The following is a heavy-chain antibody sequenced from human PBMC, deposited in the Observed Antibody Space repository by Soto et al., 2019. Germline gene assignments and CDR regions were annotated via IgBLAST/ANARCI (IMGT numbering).Heavy chain of an antibody. Sequence: HVQLQVSGPGLVKPSGTLSLTCAVSGYSISSSNWWGWVRQPPGTGVAWIGYIYYSGSTYYNLSLQSRVTRSVATSKGQFTVRVSSVTSTLAAVYYGARVGATCHRPTRSASDLW. D-gene: IGHD1-26*01. J-gene: IGHJ2*01. CDR2: IYYSGST. CDR3: ARVGATCHRPTRSASDL. V-gene: IGHV4-28*01. CDR1: GYSISSSNW.